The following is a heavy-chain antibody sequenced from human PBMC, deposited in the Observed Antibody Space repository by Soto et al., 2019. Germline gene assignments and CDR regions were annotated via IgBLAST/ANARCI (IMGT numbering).Heavy chain of an antibody. D-gene: IGHD6-19*01. CDR2: VIPLFDTA. J-gene: IGHJ4*02. Sequence: QVQVVQSGAEVKKPGSSVKVSCKVSGGIFTNNAISWVRQAPGQGLEWLGGVIPLFDTAYYAQKFRGRLRISADGATTTAYMELSGLTSADTAVYYCARSYSSGWEFDYWGQGTQVTVSS. V-gene: IGHV1-69*01. CDR3: ARSYSSGWEFDY. CDR1: GGIFTNNA.